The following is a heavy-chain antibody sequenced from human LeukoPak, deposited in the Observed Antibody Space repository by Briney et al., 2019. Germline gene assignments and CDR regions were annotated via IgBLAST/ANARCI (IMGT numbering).Heavy chain of an antibody. J-gene: IGHJ4*02. D-gene: IGHD3-10*01. CDR2: ISYDGRNK. Sequence: SGGSLRLSCAASGFTFSSYGMHWVRQAPGKGLEWVAVISYDGRNKYYADSVKGRFTISRDNSKNTLHLQMNSLRAEDTAVYYWANGEPKNYWGQGTLVTVSS. CDR1: GFTFSSYG. CDR3: ANGEPKNY. V-gene: IGHV3-30*18.